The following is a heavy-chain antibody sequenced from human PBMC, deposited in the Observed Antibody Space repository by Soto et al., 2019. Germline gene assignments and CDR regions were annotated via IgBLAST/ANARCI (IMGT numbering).Heavy chain of an antibody. CDR2: IYYSGST. CDR3: AREYDGYDGTR. J-gene: IGHJ4*02. Sequence: PSETLSLTCTVSGGSISSYYWSWIRQPPGKGLEWSGYIYYSGSTYYNPSLKSRVTISVDTSKNQFSLKLSSVTAADTAVYYCAREYDGYDGTRWGQGTLVTVSS. V-gene: IGHV4-59*12. CDR1: GGSISSYY. D-gene: IGHD2-21*01.